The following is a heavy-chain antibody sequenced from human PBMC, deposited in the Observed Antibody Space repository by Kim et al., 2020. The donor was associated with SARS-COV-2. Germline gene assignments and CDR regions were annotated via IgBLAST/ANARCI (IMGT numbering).Heavy chain of an antibody. CDR3: ARRAPPLGYFDY. V-gene: IGHV3-7*01. Sequence: KYYVDSVKGRFTISRDKAKNSLYLQINSLRAEDTAVYYCARRAPPLGYFDYWGQGTLVTVSS. J-gene: IGHJ4*02. CDR2: K.